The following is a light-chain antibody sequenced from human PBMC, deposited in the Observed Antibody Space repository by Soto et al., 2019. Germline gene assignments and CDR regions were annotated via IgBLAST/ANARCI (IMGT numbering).Light chain of an antibody. V-gene: IGLV7-46*01. CDR3: LLTYSGARV. CDR2: DTN. J-gene: IGLJ3*02. CDR1: TGAVTSGHY. Sequence: QAVVTQEPSLTVSPGGTVTLTCGSSTGAVTSGHYPYWFQQKPGQAPRTLIYDTNNKHSWTPARFSGSLLGGKAALTLSGAQPDDEADYYCLLTYSGARVFGGGTQLTVL.